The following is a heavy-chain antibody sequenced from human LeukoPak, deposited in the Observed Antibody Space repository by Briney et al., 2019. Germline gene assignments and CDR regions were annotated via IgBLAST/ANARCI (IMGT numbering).Heavy chain of an antibody. D-gene: IGHD2-2*01. J-gene: IGHJ4*02. CDR2: MNPNTGNT. Sequence: ASVKVSCKASGYTFTSYDINWVRQASGQGLEWMGWMNPNTGNTGYAQKFQGRVTITRNTSISTVYMELSSLRSEDTAVYYCARGLVVPAAPFDYWGQGTLVTVSS. CDR1: GYTFTSYD. CDR3: ARGLVVPAAPFDY. V-gene: IGHV1-8*03.